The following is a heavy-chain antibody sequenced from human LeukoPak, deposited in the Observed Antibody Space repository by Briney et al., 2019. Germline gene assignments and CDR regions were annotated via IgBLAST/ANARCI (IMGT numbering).Heavy chain of an antibody. V-gene: IGHV3-53*01. J-gene: IGHJ4*02. CDR3: ARGPLAGTFDY. D-gene: IGHD6-13*01. CDR1: GFTVSSNY. Sequence: PGGSLRLSYAASGFTVSSNYMSWVRQAPGKGLEWVSVIYSGGSTYYADSVKGRFTISRDNSKNTLYLQMNSLRAEDTAVYYCARGPLAGTFDYWGQGTLVTVSS. CDR2: IYSGGST.